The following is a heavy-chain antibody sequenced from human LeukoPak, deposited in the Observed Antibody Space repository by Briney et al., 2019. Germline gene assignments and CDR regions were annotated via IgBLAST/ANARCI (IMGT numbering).Heavy chain of an antibody. D-gene: IGHD5-18*01. CDR2: ISGSGGST. Sequence: GKGLEWVSSISGSGGSTYYADSVKGRFTISRDNSKNTLYLQMNSLRAEDTAVYYCAKLDTRGVDYWGQGTLVTVSS. V-gene: IGHV3-23*01. CDR3: AKLDTRGVDY. J-gene: IGHJ4*02.